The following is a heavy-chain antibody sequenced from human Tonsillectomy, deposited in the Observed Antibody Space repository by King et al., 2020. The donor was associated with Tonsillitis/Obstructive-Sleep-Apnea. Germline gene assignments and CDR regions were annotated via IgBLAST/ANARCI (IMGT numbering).Heavy chain of an antibody. CDR3: ARGRGGRGYYDFWSGSPSYMDV. CDR1: GGSFSGYY. CDR2: INHSGST. V-gene: IGHV4-34*01. D-gene: IGHD3-3*01. Sequence: VQLQQWGAGLLKPSETLSLTCAVYGGSFSGYYWSWIRQPPGKGLEWIGEINHSGSTNYNPSLKSRVTISVDTSKNQFSLKLSSVTAADTAVYYCARGRGGRGYYDFWSGSPSYMDVWGKGTTVTVSS. J-gene: IGHJ6*03.